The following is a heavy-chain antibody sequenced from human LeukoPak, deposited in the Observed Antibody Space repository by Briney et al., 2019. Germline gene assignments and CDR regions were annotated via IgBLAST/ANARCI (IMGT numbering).Heavy chain of an antibody. Sequence: SSETLSLTCTVSGGSISSYYWSWIRQPPGKGLDWIGYIYYNGSTIHNPSLKSRVTMSVDTSKNQFSLKLSSVTAADTAVYYCARLTPGYSSSWYGLDYYYYMDVWGKGTTVTISS. CDR1: GGSISSYY. CDR2: IYYNGST. V-gene: IGHV4-59*12. CDR3: ARLTPGYSSSWYGLDYYYYMDV. J-gene: IGHJ6*03. D-gene: IGHD6-13*01.